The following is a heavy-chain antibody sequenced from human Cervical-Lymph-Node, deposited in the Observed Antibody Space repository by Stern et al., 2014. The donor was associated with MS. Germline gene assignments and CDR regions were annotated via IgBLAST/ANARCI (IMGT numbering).Heavy chain of an antibody. CDR3: AREVGSLAMDV. CDR2: ITPIFASA. V-gene: IGHV1-69*06. Sequence: VQLVESGAEVKKPGSSVKVSCKASGDTFTDYAISWVRQAPGQGPEWITPIFASADYAQKFQGRLTITADKSTSTAYMDLSSLTSEDTAVYYCAREVGSLAMDVWGQGTTVIVSS. D-gene: IGHD1-1*01. CDR1: GDTFTDYA. J-gene: IGHJ6*01.